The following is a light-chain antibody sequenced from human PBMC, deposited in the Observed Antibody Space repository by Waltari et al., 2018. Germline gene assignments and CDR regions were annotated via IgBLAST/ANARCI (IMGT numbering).Light chain of an antibody. CDR1: SSNIGSNY. CDR2: RNN. Sequence: QSVLTQPPSASGTPGQRVTISCSGSSSNIGSNYVYWYQQFPRTAPKLLIYRNNQRSSGVSDRFSGSKSGTSASLAISGLRSDDEADYYCAVWDDSLSGRVFGGGTKLTVL. CDR3: AVWDDSLSGRV. V-gene: IGLV1-47*01. J-gene: IGLJ3*02.